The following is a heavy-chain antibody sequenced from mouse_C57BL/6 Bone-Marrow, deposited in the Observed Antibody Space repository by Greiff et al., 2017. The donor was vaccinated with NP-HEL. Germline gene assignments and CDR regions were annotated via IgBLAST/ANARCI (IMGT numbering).Heavy chain of an antibody. CDR1: GYTFTSYW. CDR3: AILRAWFAY. D-gene: IGHD1-1*01. J-gene: IGHJ3*01. CDR2: IDPSDSYT. Sequence: VQLQQPGAELVMPGASVKLSCKASGYTFTSYWMHWVKQRPGQGLEWIGEIDPSDSYTNYNQKFKGKSTLTVDKSSSTAYMQLSSLTSEDSAVYYCAILRAWFAYWGQGTLVTVSA. V-gene: IGHV1-69*01.